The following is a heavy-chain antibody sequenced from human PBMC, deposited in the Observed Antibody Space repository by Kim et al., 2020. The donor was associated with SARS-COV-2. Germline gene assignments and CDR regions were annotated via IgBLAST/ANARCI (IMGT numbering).Heavy chain of an antibody. CDR3: ARDREGYNLDY. Sequence: SETLSLTCTVSGGSISSGGYYWSWIRQHPGKGLEWIGYIYYSGSTYYNPSLKSRVTISVDTSKNQFSLKLSSVTAADTAVYYCARDREGYNLDYWGQGTLVTVSS. CDR2: IYYSGST. D-gene: IGHD5-12*01. J-gene: IGHJ4*02. V-gene: IGHV4-31*03. CDR1: GGSISSGGYY.